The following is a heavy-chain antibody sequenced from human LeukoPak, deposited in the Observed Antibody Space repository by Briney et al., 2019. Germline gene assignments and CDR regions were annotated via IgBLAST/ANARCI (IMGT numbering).Heavy chain of an antibody. D-gene: IGHD2-21*01. V-gene: IGHV1-18*01. CDR2: IRAYNGHR. CDR3: ARDQGGGNCDF. J-gene: IGHJ4*02. CDR1: GYTFATYG. Sequence: GASVKVSCKASGYTFATYGFSWVRQAPGQRLGCMGWIRAYNGHRTYEQNFQGRVSMTTDSSTNTAYMELRSLRPDDTAVYYCARDQGGGNCDFWGQGSLVTVSS.